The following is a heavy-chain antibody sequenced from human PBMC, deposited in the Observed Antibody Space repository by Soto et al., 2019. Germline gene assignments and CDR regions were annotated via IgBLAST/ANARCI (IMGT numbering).Heavy chain of an antibody. J-gene: IGHJ5*02. CDR1: GGSISSSSYY. CDR3: ARSERYCSGGSCYYGGWFDP. D-gene: IGHD2-15*01. Sequence: SETLSLTCTVSGGSISSSSYYWGWIRQPPGKGLEWIGSIYYSGSTYYNPSLKSRVTISVDTSKNQFSLKLSSVTAADTAVYYCARSERYCSGGSCYYGGWFDPWGQGTLVTVSS. CDR2: IYYSGST. V-gene: IGHV4-39*01.